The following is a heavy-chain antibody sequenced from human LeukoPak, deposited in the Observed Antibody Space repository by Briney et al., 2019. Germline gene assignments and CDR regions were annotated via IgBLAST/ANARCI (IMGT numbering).Heavy chain of an antibody. CDR3: ARTHDSSGYYYFDY. Sequence: PSETLSLTCTVSGGSISSYYWSWIRQPPGKGLEWLVYIYYSGSTNYNPSLKSRVTISVDTSKNQFSLKLSSVTAADTAVYYCARTHDSSGYYYFDYWGQGTLVTVSS. V-gene: IGHV4-59*01. CDR1: GGSISSYY. CDR2: IYYSGST. D-gene: IGHD3-22*01. J-gene: IGHJ4*02.